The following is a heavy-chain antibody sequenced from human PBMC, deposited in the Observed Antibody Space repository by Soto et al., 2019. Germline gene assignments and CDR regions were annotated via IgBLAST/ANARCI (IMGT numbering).Heavy chain of an antibody. J-gene: IGHJ5*02. V-gene: IGHV5-51*01. CDR3: ARRRAGNPDDWFDP. Sequence: GESLKISCKGSGYSFSNYWIVWVRQMPGKGLEWMGIIYPGDSETKYSPSFQGQVTISADKSINTAYLQWISLKASDTATYYCARRRAGNPDDWFDPWGQGTLVTVSS. CDR2: IYPGDSET. D-gene: IGHD6-13*01. CDR1: GYSFSNYW.